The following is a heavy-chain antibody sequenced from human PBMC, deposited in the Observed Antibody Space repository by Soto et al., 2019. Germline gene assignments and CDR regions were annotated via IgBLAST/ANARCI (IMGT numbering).Heavy chain of an antibody. CDR1: GFTFSSYG. CDR3: ARDNGRLLWFGADMGFDY. Sequence: QVQLVESGGDVVQPGRSLRLSCAASGFTFSSYGMHWVRQAPGKGLEWVAVIWYDGSNKYYADSVKGRFTISRDNSKNTLYMHMNSLRDEATAVYYCARDNGRLLWFGADMGFDYWGQGTLVTVSS. J-gene: IGHJ4*02. D-gene: IGHD3-10*01. CDR2: IWYDGSNK. V-gene: IGHV3-33*01.